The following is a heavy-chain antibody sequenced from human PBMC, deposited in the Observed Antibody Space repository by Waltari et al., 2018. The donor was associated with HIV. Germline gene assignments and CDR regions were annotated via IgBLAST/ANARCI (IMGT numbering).Heavy chain of an antibody. CDR3: ARGYNWNIRTPGFCDY. V-gene: IGHV3-30*04. CDR2: IPDAGRNI. CDR1: GFAFNSYA. D-gene: IGHD1-1*01. J-gene: IGHJ4*02. Sequence: QVQLVESGGGVVQPGRSLRLSCVGSGFAFNSYAVYWVRQAPGEGLEWVALIPDAGRNIHYADAVRGRITISRDNSKSTVYLQMNGLRPEETAVYYCARGYNWNIRTPGFCDYWGQGTLVTVSS.